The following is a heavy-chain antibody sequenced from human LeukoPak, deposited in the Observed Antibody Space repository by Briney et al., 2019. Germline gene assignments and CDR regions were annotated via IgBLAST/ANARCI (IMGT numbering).Heavy chain of an antibody. V-gene: IGHV3-48*01. CDR1: EFTFSSYS. J-gene: IGHJ6*03. D-gene: IGHD1-26*01. Sequence: PGGSLRLSCVASEFTFSSYSMIWVRQPPGKGLEWISYISNGSGNRYYADSVKGRFTISRDNARNLLYLQMNNLRADDTAVYYCARAAKWEFYHYYMDIWGKGTTVAVSS. CDR2: ISNGSGNR. CDR3: ARAAKWEFYHYYMDI.